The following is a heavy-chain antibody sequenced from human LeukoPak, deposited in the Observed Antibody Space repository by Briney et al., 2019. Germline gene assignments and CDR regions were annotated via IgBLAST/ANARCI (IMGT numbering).Heavy chain of an antibody. D-gene: IGHD3-9*01. V-gene: IGHV3-48*03. CDR3: ARILTGYYVIPDDF. J-gene: IGHJ4*02. Sequence: GGSLRLSCAASGFIFSNNEMNWVRQAPGKGLEWVSYISSRGDIIYYADSAKGRFTISRDNAKDSLYLQMNNLRAEDTAIYYCARILTGYYVIPDDFWGQRTLVTVSS. CDR2: ISSRGDII. CDR1: GFIFSNNE.